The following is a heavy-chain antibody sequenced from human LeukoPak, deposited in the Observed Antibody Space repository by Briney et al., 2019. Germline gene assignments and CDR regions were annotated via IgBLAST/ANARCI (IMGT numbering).Heavy chain of an antibody. D-gene: IGHD6-6*01. Sequence: SVKVSCKASGGTFNSYAISWVRQAPGQGLEWMGRSMLAFGTAVYAQKFQGRVTITADKSTTTTYMELSSLRSEDTAGYFCAKVDILPEPAPPVSFNWFDPWGQGTLVTVSS. J-gene: IGHJ5*02. CDR2: SMLAFGTA. CDR3: AKVDILPEPAPPVSFNWFDP. CDR1: GGTFNSYA. V-gene: IGHV1-69*06.